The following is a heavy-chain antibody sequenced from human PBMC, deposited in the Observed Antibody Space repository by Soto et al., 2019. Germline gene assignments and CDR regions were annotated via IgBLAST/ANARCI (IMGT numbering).Heavy chain of an antibody. Sequence: PGGSLRLSCAASGFTFSSYSMNWVRQAPGKGLEWVSSISSSSSYIYYADSVKGRFTISRDNAKNSLYLQMSSLRAEDTAVYYCARSWPPHVGGEPPGWFDPWGQGTLVTVSS. CDR3: ARSWPPHVGGEPPGWFDP. J-gene: IGHJ5*02. CDR2: ISSSSSYI. CDR1: GFTFSSYS. D-gene: IGHD3-10*01. V-gene: IGHV3-21*01.